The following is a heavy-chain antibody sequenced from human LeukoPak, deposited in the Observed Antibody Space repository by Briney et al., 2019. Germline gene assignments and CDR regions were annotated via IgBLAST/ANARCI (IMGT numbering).Heavy chain of an antibody. Sequence: GGSLRLSCVASGFTVYNFAMSWVRQAPGKGLEWVSLITGGGGSTDYADSVKGRFTISRDNSKNTLYLQMNSLRVEDTATYYCAKDGRSGAPFDRWGQGTVLTVSS. J-gene: IGHJ4*02. CDR1: GFTVYNFA. D-gene: IGHD3-3*01. V-gene: IGHV3-23*01. CDR3: AKDGRSGAPFDR. CDR2: ITGGGGST.